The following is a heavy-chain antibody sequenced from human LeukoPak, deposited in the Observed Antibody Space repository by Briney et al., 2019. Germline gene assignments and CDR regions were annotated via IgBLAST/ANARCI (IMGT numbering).Heavy chain of an antibody. J-gene: IGHJ4*02. CDR2: ISGSGGST. CDR1: GFTFTNNF. V-gene: IGHV3-23*01. Sequence: GGSLRLSCAASGFTFTNNFMSWVRQAPGKGLEWVSAISGSGGSTYYADSVKGRFTISRDNSKNTLYLQMNSLRAEDTAVYYCAIYSYGYFDYWGQGTLVTVSS. D-gene: IGHD5-18*01. CDR3: AIYSYGYFDY.